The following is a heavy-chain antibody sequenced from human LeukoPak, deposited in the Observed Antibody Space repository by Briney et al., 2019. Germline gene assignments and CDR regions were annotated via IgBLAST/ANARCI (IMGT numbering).Heavy chain of an antibody. V-gene: IGHV4-34*01. CDR2: INHSGST. D-gene: IGHD5-12*01. J-gene: IGHJ6*04. Sequence: SETLSLTCAVYGGSFSGYYWSWIRQPPGKGLEWIGEINHSGSTNYNPSLKSRVTISVDTSKNQFSLKLSSVTAADTAVSYCARYDYYYYYGMDVWGKGTTVTVSS. CDR3: ARYDYYYYYGMDV. CDR1: GGSFSGYY.